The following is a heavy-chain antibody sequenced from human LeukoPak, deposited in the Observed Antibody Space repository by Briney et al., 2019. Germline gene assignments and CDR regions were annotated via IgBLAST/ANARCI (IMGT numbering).Heavy chain of an antibody. V-gene: IGHV3-33*01. CDR2: IWYDGSNK. CDR1: GFTFSSSG. Sequence: GGSLRLFCAASGFTFSSSGMHWVRQAPGKGLEWVEDIWYDGSNKYYADSVKGRFTISRDNSNNTLYLQMNSLRAEDTAVYYCARGGSDYVWGSYRVDYWGQGTLVTVSS. J-gene: IGHJ4*02. D-gene: IGHD3-16*02. CDR3: ARGGSDYVWGSYRVDY.